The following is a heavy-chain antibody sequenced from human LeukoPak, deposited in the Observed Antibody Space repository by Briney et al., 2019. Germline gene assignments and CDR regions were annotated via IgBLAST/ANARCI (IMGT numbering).Heavy chain of an antibody. Sequence: PGGSLRLSCVASGFSFSSHWMSWVRQAPGKGLEWVAVIPYDGSNKYYTDSVKGRFTISRDNSKNTLYLQMNSLRAEDMAVYYCAKNRVPTAITPDSWGQGTLVTVSS. CDR1: GFSFSSHW. D-gene: IGHD2-2*02. CDR3: AKNRVPTAITPDS. V-gene: IGHV3-30*18. J-gene: IGHJ5*01. CDR2: IPYDGSNK.